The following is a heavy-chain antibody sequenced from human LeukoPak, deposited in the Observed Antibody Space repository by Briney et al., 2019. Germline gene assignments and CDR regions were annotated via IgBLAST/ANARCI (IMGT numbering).Heavy chain of an antibody. CDR2: INTNTGNP. Sequence: ASVKVSCKASGYTFTSYAMNWVRQAPGQGLEWMGWINTNTGNPTYAQGFTGRFVFSLDTSVSTAYLQISRLKAEDTAVYYCARGRESIFGVVINPEPDDYWGQGTLVTVSS. J-gene: IGHJ4*02. CDR1: GYTFTSYA. D-gene: IGHD3-3*01. V-gene: IGHV7-4-1*02. CDR3: ARGRESIFGVVINPEPDDY.